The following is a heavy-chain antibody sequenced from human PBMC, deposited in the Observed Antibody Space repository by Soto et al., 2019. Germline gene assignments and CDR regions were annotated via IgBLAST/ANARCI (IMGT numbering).Heavy chain of an antibody. Sequence: QVQLVQSGAEVQKPGASVNISCKASGYTFTNYYFHWVRQAPGQGLEWMGIVNPDTGTTNYAPSFQGRLTMTRDKSTSTVYMEVNRLRSEDTAGYYCARPGQRGAFDLWGQGTMVTVSS. V-gene: IGHV1-46*01. CDR3: ARPGQRGAFDL. D-gene: IGHD3-16*01. J-gene: IGHJ3*01. CDR2: VNPDTGTT. CDR1: GYTFTNYY.